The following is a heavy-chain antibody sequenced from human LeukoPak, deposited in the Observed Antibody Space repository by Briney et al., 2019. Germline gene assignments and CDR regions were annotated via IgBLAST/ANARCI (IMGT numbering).Heavy chain of an antibody. V-gene: IGHV4-59*12. D-gene: IGHD1-26*01. CDR3: ARGYPKGVFDN. J-gene: IGHJ4*02. CDR1: GGSINSSY. CDR2: IYQSGST. Sequence: PSETLSLTCSVSGGSINSSYWGWIRQPPGKGLEWIGYIYQSGSTYYDPSLKSRVTISVDRSKNQFSLKLSSVTAADTAVYYCARGYPKGVFDNWGQGTLVTVSS.